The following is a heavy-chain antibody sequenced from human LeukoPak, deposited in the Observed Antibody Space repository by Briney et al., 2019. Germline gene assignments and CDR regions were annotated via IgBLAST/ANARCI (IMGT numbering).Heavy chain of an antibody. CDR2: IYYSGST. V-gene: IGHV4-39*07. D-gene: IGHD1-26*01. J-gene: IGHJ6*03. Sequence: SETLSLTCTVSGGSISSSSYYWGWIRQPPGKGLEWIGSIYYSGSTNYNPSLKSRVTISVDTSKNQFSLKLSSVTAADTAVYYCARLSVIVGSTLEYYYYYMDVWGQGTTVTVSS. CDR1: GGSISSSSYY. CDR3: ARLSVIVGSTLEYYYYYMDV.